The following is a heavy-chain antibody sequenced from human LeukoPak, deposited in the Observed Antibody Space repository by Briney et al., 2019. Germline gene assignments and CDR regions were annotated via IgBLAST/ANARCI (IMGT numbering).Heavy chain of an antibody. CDR1: GFTFSSYS. D-gene: IGHD4-17*01. CDR2: ISSSSSYI. CDR3: AKLLSYADRDY. J-gene: IGHJ4*02. V-gene: IGHV3-21*01. Sequence: GGSLRLSCAASGFTFSSYSMNWVRQAPGKGLEWVSSISSSSSYIYYADSVKGRFTISRDNAKNSLYLQMNSLRAEDTAVYYCAKLLSYADRDYWGQGTLVTVSS.